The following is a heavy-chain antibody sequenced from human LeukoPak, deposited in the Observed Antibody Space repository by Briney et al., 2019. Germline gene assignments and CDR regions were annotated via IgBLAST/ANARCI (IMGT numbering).Heavy chain of an antibody. D-gene: IGHD1-26*01. CDR2: ISWYSGNI. J-gene: IGHJ3*02. CDR3: AKGQWELPHDAFDI. CDR1: RFPFDDYP. Sequence: GGSLSLFCAASRFPFDDYPVHWVRQAPEKGLEWVSDISWYSGNIGYADSVKGRFTISRDNPKNSLYLQMNSLRAEDTALYYCAKGQWELPHDAFDIWGQGTMVTVSS. V-gene: IGHV3-9*01.